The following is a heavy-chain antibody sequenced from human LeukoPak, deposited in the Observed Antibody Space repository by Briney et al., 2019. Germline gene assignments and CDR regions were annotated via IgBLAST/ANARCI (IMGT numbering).Heavy chain of an antibody. CDR2: IYFSGST. CDR3: AREFGDGYNYSDY. J-gene: IGHJ4*02. D-gene: IGHD5-24*01. Sequence: PSETLSLTCTVSGYSISSGYYWGWIRQPPGKGLEWIGSIYFSGSTYYNPSLKSRVTISVDTSKNQFSLKLSSVTAADTAVYYCAREFGDGYNYSDYWGQGTLVTVSS. CDR1: GYSISSGYY. V-gene: IGHV4-38-2*02.